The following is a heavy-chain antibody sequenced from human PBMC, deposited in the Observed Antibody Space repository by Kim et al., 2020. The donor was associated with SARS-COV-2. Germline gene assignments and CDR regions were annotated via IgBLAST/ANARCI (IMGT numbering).Heavy chain of an antibody. CDR1: GFSFSNYW. D-gene: IGHD3-22*01. CDR3: ARDLFYFQSSGYYASDY. CDR2: TKQDGSAR. J-gene: IGHJ4*02. Sequence: GGSLRLSCAAYGFSFSNYWMSWVRQAPGKGLEWLANTKQDGSARYYVDFVEGRFTISRDNAKNSLYLQMNSLRVEDTAVYYCARDLFYFQSSGYYASDYWGRGTLVTVSS. V-gene: IGHV3-7*01.